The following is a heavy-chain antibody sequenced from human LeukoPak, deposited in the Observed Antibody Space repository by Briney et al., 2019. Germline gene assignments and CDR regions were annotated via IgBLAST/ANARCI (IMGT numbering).Heavy chain of an antibody. CDR3: AGDLQSSIPDPVSVP. CDR1: GFTFSSYS. Sequence: GGSLRLSCAASGFTFSSYSMNWVRQAPGKGLEWVSSISSSSSYIYYADSVKGRFTISRDNAKNSLYLQMNSLRAEDTAVYYCAGDLQSSIPDPVSVPWGQGTLVTVSS. CDR2: ISSSSSYI. J-gene: IGHJ5*02. V-gene: IGHV3-21*01. D-gene: IGHD6-6*01.